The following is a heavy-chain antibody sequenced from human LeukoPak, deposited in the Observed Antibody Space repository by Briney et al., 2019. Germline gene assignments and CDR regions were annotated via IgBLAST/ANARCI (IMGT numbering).Heavy chain of an antibody. CDR3: ARDPKISSTSPSNWFDP. J-gene: IGHJ5*02. V-gene: IGHV1-2*02. CDR2: INPNSGGT. Sequence: ASVKVSCKASGYTFTGYYMHWVRQAPGQGLEWMGWINPNSGGTNYAQKFQGRVTMTRDTSISTAYMELRSLRSDDTAVYYCARDPKISSTSPSNWFDPWGQGTLVTVSS. CDR1: GYTFTGYY. D-gene: IGHD2-2*01.